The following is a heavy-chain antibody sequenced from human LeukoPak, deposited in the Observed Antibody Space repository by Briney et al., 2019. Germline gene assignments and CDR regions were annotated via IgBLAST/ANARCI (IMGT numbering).Heavy chain of an antibody. V-gene: IGHV3-23*01. Sequence: GGSLRLSCAASGFTFSSYAMTWVRQAPGKGLEWVSAISDTGGNTYYADSVKGRFTISRDNSKKTVYLQMNSLRAEDTAVYYCAKVVTRYGEFDYWGQGTLVTVSS. D-gene: IGHD2-2*01. J-gene: IGHJ4*02. CDR3: AKVVTRYGEFDY. CDR1: GFTFSSYA. CDR2: ISDTGGNT.